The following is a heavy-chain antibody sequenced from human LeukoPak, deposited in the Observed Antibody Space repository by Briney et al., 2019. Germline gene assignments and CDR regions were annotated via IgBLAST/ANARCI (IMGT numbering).Heavy chain of an antibody. J-gene: IGHJ3*01. CDR1: GFTFNSYS. V-gene: IGHV3-23*01. CDR2: ISGSGGST. D-gene: IGHD3-10*01. Sequence: GGSLRLSCAASGFTFNSYSMNWVRQAPGKGLEWVSGISGSGGSTYYADSVKGRFSISRDNSKNILYLQMNSLRAEDTAVYHCAKDRVYGSGSRDAFDVWGQGTMVTASS. CDR3: AKDRVYGSGSRDAFDV.